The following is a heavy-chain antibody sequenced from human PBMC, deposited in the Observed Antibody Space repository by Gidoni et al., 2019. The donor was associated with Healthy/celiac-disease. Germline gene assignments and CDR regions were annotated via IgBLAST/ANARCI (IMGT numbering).Heavy chain of an antibody. CDR3: AHSMATITPNWFDP. V-gene: IGHV2-5*01. J-gene: IGHJ5*02. Sequence: QITLKESGPTLVKPTQTLTLTCTFSGFSLSTSGVGVGWLRQPPGKALECLALIYWNDDKRYSPSLTSRLTITKDTSKNQVVLTMTNMDPVDTATYYCAHSMATITPNWFDPWGQGTLVTVSS. CDR1: GFSLSTSGVG. D-gene: IGHD5-12*01. CDR2: IYWNDDK.